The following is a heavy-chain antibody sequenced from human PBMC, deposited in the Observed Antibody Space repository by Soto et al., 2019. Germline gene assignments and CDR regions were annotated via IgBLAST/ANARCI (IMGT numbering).Heavy chain of an antibody. CDR2: ISGSGGST. J-gene: IGHJ4*02. CDR3: VKVYSGSCHGYFAD. Sequence: PGGSLRLSCAASGFTFSNYAMSWVRQAPGKGLEWVSGISGSGGSTYYADSVRGRFTISRDNSKNTLYLQMDSQRAEDTAVYNCVKVYSGSCHGYFADWGQGTLVPVSS. V-gene: IGHV3-23*01. CDR1: GFTFSNYA. D-gene: IGHD1-26*01.